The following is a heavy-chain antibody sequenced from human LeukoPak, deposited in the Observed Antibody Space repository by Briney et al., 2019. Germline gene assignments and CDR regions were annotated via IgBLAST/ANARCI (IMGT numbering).Heavy chain of an antibody. CDR3: AGDQGSGSNTGYFQP. D-gene: IGHD6-25*01. Sequence: PSETLSLTCTVSGGSISSYYWSWIRQPPGKGLEWIGYIYYSGSTNYNPSLKSRVTISLDTSKNQFSLNLTSVTAADTAVYYCAGDQGSGSNTGYFQPGGRGPLVTVSS. CDR2: IYYSGST. CDR1: GGSISSYY. J-gene: IGHJ1*01. V-gene: IGHV4-59*01.